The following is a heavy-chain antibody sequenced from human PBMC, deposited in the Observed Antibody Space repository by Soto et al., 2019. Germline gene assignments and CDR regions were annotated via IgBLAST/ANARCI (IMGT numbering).Heavy chain of an antibody. CDR2: INPSGGST. CDR3: ARGLGLGDC. Sequence: ASVKVSCKASGYTFTSYYMHWVRQAPGQGLEWMGIINPSGGSTSYAQKFQGRVTMTRDTSTATVYMDLSALTSYDTAMYYCARGLGLGDCWGQGTLVTVSS. V-gene: IGHV1-46*01. CDR1: GYTFTSYY. J-gene: IGHJ4*02. D-gene: IGHD3-9*01.